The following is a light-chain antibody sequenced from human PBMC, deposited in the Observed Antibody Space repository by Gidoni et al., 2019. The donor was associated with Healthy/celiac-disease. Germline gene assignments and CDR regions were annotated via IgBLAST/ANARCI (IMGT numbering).Light chain of an antibody. J-gene: IGKJ4*01. CDR2: AAP. CDR3: QQSYSIPLT. CDR1: QSISSY. Sequence: DIQMTQSPSSLSASVGDRVTITCRASQSISSYLNWYQQKPGKAPKLLIYAAPSLQSGVPSRFSGSGSGTDFTITISSLQPEDFATYYCQQSYSIPLTFGGGTKVEIK. V-gene: IGKV1-39*01.